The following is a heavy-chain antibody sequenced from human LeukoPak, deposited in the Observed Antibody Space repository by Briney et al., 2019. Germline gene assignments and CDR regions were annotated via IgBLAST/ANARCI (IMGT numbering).Heavy chain of an antibody. CDR1: GFTFSSYA. J-gene: IGHJ4*02. CDR2: ISYDGSNK. V-gene: IGHV3-30-3*01. Sequence: GGSLRLSCAASGFTFSSYAMHWVRQAPGKGLEWVAVISYDGSNKYYADSVKGRFTISRDNSKNTLYLQMNSPRAEDTAVYYCARGRYSGYDAFDYWGQGTLVTVSS. D-gene: IGHD5-12*01. CDR3: ARGRYSGYDAFDY.